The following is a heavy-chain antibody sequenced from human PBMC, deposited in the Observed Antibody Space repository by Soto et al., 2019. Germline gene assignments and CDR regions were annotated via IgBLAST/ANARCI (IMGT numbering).Heavy chain of an antibody. CDR2: VQMSGTT. CDR3: AKDRSTMRWFDP. Sequence: SETLSLTCAVSGASVRSYHWSWIRQAAGKGLEWIGRVQMSGTTNYNPSLKTRVTMSLDTSKNEVSLRMTSVTAADTAVYFCAKDRSTMRWFDPWGQGILVTVSS. D-gene: IGHD1-1*01. J-gene: IGHJ5*02. V-gene: IGHV4-4*07. CDR1: GASVRSYH.